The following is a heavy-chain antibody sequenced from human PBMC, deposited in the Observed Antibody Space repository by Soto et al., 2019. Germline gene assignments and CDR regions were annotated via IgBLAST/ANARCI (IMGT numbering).Heavy chain of an antibody. Sequence: SETLSLTCTVSGGSMSSYYWTWLRQSPGRGLEWIGYISYSGSTYYNPSLKSRVTISADTSKNQFSLRMNSMIAADTAVYYCARADPDASVGHWGQGTLVTVSS. D-gene: IGHD2-15*01. CDR1: GGSMSSYY. V-gene: IGHV4-59*01. J-gene: IGHJ4*02. CDR3: ARADPDASVGH. CDR2: ISYSGST.